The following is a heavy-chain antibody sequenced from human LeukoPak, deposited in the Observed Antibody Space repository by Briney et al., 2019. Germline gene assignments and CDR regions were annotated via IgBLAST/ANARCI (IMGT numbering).Heavy chain of an antibody. J-gene: IGHJ6*02. CDR1: GYTFTSYG. CDR3: ARAPTDRYYYDSSGYYNGPYYYYGMDV. Sequence: GASVKVSCKASGYTFTSYGISWVRQAPGQRLEWMGWINAGNGNTKYSQKFQGRVTITRDTSASTAYMELSSLRSEDTAVYYCARAPTDRYYYDSSGYYNGPYYYYGMDVWGQGTTVTVSS. V-gene: IGHV1-3*01. D-gene: IGHD3-22*01. CDR2: INAGNGNT.